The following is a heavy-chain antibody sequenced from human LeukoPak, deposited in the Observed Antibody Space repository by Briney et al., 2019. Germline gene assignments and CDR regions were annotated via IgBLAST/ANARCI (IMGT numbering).Heavy chain of an antibody. CDR2: IYPGDSDT. CDR1: GYSFTTYW. D-gene: IGHD1-26*01. J-gene: IGHJ3*02. V-gene: IGHV5-51*01. CDR3: ARAFRSYVWDAFDI. Sequence: PGESLKISCKGSGYSFTTYWIGWVRQMPGKGLEWMGIIYPGDSDTRYSPSFQGRVTISADKSISTAYLQWSSLKASDTAMYYCARAFRSYVWDAFDIWGQGTMVTVSS.